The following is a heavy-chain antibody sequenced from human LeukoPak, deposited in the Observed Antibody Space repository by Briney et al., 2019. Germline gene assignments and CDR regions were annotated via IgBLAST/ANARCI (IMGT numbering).Heavy chain of an antibody. CDR3: AKEGKTRNWNYFQARPVY. J-gene: IGHJ4*02. V-gene: IGHV3-23*01. CDR2: ISGSGGST. CDR1: GFTFGSYE. Sequence: PGGSLRLSCAASGFTFGSYEMNWVRQAPGKGLEWVSAISGSGGSTYYADSVKGRFTISRDNSKNTLYLQMNSLRVEDTAVYYCAKEGKTRNWNYFQARPVYWGQGTLVTVSS. D-gene: IGHD1-7*01.